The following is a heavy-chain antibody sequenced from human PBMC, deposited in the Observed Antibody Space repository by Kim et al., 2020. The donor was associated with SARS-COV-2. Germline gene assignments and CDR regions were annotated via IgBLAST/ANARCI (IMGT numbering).Heavy chain of an antibody. D-gene: IGHD5-12*01. CDR1: GFTFSNHC. Sequence: GGSLRLSCAGSGFTFSNHCMSWVRQAPGKGLEWVASINKDGSEKYYVDSVNGRFTISRDNAKNSLHLQTNSLRAEDTAVYYCGRGRLGIDPWGQGTLVTV. CDR3: GRGRLGIDP. J-gene: IGHJ5*02. CDR2: INKDGSEK. V-gene: IGHV3-7*01.